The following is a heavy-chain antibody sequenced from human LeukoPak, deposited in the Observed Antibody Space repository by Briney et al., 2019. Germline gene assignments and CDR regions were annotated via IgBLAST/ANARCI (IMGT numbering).Heavy chain of an antibody. CDR2: ISPSGDRT. CDR3: ARSASGYDA. V-gene: IGHV3-23*01. Sequence: GGSLRLSCAASGFTFSSYAMSWVRQAPGKGLEWVSFISPSGDRTSNADSVEGRFTISRDNTRNTLYLQMNSLRVEDTAVYYCARSASGYDAWGQGTLVTVSS. J-gene: IGHJ5*02. D-gene: IGHD5-12*01. CDR1: GFTFSSYA.